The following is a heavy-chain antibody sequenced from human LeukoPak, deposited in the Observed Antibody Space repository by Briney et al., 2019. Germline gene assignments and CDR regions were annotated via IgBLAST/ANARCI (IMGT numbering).Heavy chain of an antibody. V-gene: IGHV1-2*02. J-gene: IGHJ4*02. Sequence: ASVKVSCKASGYTFTSYGISWVRQAPGQGLEWMGWINPNSGGTNYAQKFQGRVIMTRDTSISTAYMELSGLRSDDTAVYYCARDQHACPDYWGQGTLVTVSS. CDR3: ARDQHACPDY. CDR1: GYTFTSYG. CDR2: INPNSGGT. D-gene: IGHD2-21*01.